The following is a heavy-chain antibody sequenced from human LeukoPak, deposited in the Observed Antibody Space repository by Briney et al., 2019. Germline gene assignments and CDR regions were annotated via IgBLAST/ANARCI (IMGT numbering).Heavy chain of an antibody. CDR1: GFTFSSYG. D-gene: IGHD6-13*01. J-gene: IGHJ4*02. V-gene: IGHV3-30*02. CDR3: AKFGPSYVAASVDDY. CDR2: IRYDGSNK. Sequence: GGSLRLSCAASGFTFSSYGMHWVRQAPGKGLEWVAFIRYDGSNKYYADSVKGRFTISRDNSKNTLYLQMNSLRAEDTAVYYCAKFGPSYVAASVDDYWGQGTLVTVSS.